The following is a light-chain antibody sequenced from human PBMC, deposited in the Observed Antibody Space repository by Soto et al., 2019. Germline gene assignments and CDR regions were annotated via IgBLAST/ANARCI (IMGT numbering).Light chain of an antibody. CDR1: RSGLYSSDNKNY. Sequence: IVPTQCPDSLAVSLARAATTSWTCTRSGLYSSDNKNYLTWYQQKPGQPPKLLIYWASTRESGVPDRFSGSGSGTDFTLTISSLQAEDVAVYYCQKYYSIQITFGKGTQLEIK. J-gene: IGKJ5*01. CDR2: WAS. CDR3: QKYYSIQIT. V-gene: IGKV4-1*01.